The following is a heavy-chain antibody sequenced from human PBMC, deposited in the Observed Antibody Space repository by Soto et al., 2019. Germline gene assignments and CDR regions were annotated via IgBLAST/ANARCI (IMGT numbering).Heavy chain of an antibody. CDR1: GFTFSSYA. CDR2: ISGSGGST. J-gene: IGHJ4*02. CDR3: AKGIAYCGGDCYSHYFDY. V-gene: IGHV3-23*01. Sequence: GGSLRLSCAASGFTFSSYAMSWVRQAPGKGLEWVSVISGSGGSTYYADSVKGRFTISRDNSKNTLYLQMNSLRAEDTAVYYCAKGIAYCGGDCYSHYFDYWGQGTLVTVSS. D-gene: IGHD2-21*02.